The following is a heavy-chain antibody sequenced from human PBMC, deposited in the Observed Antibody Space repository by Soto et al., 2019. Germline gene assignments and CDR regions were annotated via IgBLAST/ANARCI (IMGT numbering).Heavy chain of an antibody. Sequence: GGSLRLSCAASGFTFSTYAMSWVRQAPGKGLEWVSGISSSGGSTNHADSVKGRFIISRDNSKNMVYLQMNSLRAEDTAVYSCSCLAWSGDPVPLFDCWGKGIVVTVSS. J-gene: IGHJ4*02. CDR3: SCLAWSGDPVPLFDC. CDR1: GFTFSTYA. V-gene: IGHV3-23*01. CDR2: ISSSGGST. D-gene: IGHD3-10*02.